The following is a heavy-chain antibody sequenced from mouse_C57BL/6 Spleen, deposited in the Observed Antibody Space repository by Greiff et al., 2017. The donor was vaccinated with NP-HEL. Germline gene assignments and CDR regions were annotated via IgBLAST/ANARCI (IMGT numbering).Heavy chain of an antibody. CDR3: TAIYYDYPY. Sequence: EVMLVESGGGLVQPGGSMKLSCVASGFTFSNYWMNWVRQSPEKGLEWVAQIRLKSDNYATHYAESVKGRFTISRDDSKSSVYLQMNNLRAEDTGIYYCTAIYYDYPYWGQGTLVTVSA. CDR1: GFTFSNYW. V-gene: IGHV6-3*01. J-gene: IGHJ3*01. D-gene: IGHD2-4*01. CDR2: IRLKSDNYAT.